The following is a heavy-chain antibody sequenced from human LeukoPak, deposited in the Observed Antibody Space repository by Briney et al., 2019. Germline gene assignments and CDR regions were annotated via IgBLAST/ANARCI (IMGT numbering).Heavy chain of an antibody. J-gene: IGHJ4*02. Sequence: PSETLSLTCAVYGGSFSGYYWSWIRQPPGKGLEWIGEINHSGSTNYNPSLKSRVTISVDTSKNQFSLKLSSVTAADTAVYYCASSSLGELSSLYYWGQGTLVTVSS. CDR3: ASSSLGELSSLYY. CDR2: INHSGST. CDR1: GGSFSGYY. D-gene: IGHD3-16*02. V-gene: IGHV4-34*01.